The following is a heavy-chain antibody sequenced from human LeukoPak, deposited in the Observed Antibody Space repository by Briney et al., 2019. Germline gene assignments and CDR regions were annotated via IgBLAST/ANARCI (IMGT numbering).Heavy chain of an antibody. Sequence: SETLSLTCTVSGGSISSYYWSWIRQPPGKGLEWIGYIYYSGGTNYNPSLKSRVTISVDTSKNQFSLKLSSVTAADTAVYYCARSGVRYSSSWYLVYWGQGTLVTVSS. D-gene: IGHD6-13*01. CDR1: GGSISSYY. CDR2: IYYSGGT. V-gene: IGHV4-59*01. CDR3: ARSGVRYSSSWYLVY. J-gene: IGHJ4*02.